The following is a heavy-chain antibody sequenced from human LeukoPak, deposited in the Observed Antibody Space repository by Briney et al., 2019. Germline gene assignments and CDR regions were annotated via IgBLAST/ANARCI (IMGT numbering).Heavy chain of an antibody. CDR2: ISGSSRYI. CDR3: ARDSSWYDY. V-gene: IGHV3-21*01. D-gene: IGHD6-13*01. CDR1: GFTFTTYS. J-gene: IGHJ4*02. Sequence: PGGSLRLSCAASGFTFTTYSMNWVRQAPGKGLEWVSTISGSSRYIYFADSVRGRFTISRDNAKNSLYLQMNSLRAEDTAVYYCARDSSWYDYWGQGTLVTVSS.